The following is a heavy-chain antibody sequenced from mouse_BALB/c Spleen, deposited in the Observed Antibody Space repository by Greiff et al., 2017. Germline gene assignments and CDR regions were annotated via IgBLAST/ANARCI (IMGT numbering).Heavy chain of an antibody. J-gene: IGHJ2*01. Sequence: EVQGVESGGGLVQPGGSLKLSCAASGFTFSSYTMSWVRQTPEKRLEWVAYISNGGGSTYYPDTVKGRFTISRDNAKNTLYLQMSSLKSEDTAMYYCARHRYYGSSYYFDYWGQGTTLTVSS. CDR3: ARHRYYGSSYYFDY. CDR2: ISNGGGST. CDR1: GFTFSSYT. V-gene: IGHV5-12-2*01. D-gene: IGHD1-1*01.